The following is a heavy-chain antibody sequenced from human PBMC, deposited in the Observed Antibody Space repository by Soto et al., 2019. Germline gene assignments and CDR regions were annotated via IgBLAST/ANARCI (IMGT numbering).Heavy chain of an antibody. J-gene: IGHJ6*03. V-gene: IGHV5-51*01. Sequence: PGESRRISCKGSGCSFTRYWIGWVRQIPGKGLEWMGIIYPGDSDTRYSPSFQGQVTISADKSISTAYLQWSSLKASDTAMYYCARHILGYCSGGSCYSNYYYYMDVWGKGNTLTVSS. CDR2: IYPGDSDT. CDR1: GCSFTRYW. D-gene: IGHD2-15*01. CDR3: ARHILGYCSGGSCYSNYYYYMDV.